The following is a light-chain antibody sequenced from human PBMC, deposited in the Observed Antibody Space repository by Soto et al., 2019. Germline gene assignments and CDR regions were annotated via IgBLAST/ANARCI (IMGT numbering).Light chain of an antibody. CDR1: QYISTY. CDR2: SAS. V-gene: IGKV1-39*01. Sequence: DIQMTQSPSSLSASVGDRVTITCRASQYISTYLNWYRQKLGKAPEVLIYSASTLQSGVPSRFSGRGSGTDFTLTIIGLQSEDFATYYCQQSYTTPRTFGAGTKVEIK. J-gene: IGKJ1*01. CDR3: QQSYTTPRT.